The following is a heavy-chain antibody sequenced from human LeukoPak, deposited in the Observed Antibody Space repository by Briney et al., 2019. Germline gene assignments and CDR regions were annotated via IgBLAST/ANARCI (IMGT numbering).Heavy chain of an antibody. D-gene: IGHD4-23*01. J-gene: IGHJ4*02. CDR2: IYHSGST. CDR1: GGSISSGGYY. Sequence: SETLSLTCTVSGGSISSGGYYWSWIRQPPGKGLEWIGYIYHSGSTYYNPSLKSRVTISVDRSKNQFSLKLSSVTAADTAVYYCAKDQTSYGGNSESDYWGQGTLVTVSS. V-gene: IGHV4-30-2*01. CDR3: AKDQTSYGGNSESDY.